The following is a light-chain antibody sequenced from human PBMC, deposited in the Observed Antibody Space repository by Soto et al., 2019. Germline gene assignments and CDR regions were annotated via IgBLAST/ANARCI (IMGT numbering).Light chain of an antibody. V-gene: IGKV3-15*01. CDR1: QSVSSN. CDR2: GAS. Sequence: EIVLTQSPVTLSVSPGEKATLSCRASQSVSSNLAWYQQKPGQAPRLLIYGASTRANGVPARCSGGGSGTEFTLTISSLQSEDFALYYCQQYRTFGQGTKVEIK. J-gene: IGKJ1*01. CDR3: QQYRT.